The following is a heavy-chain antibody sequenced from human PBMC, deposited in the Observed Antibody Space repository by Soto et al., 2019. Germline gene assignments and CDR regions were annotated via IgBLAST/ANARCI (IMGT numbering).Heavy chain of an antibody. V-gene: IGHV1-69*13. CDR3: ARERSVGYCITTTCPKPFYYYAMDV. CDR2: IIPIFGTP. J-gene: IGHJ6*02. D-gene: IGHD2-2*01. CDR1: GGTFTNYA. Sequence: ASVKVSCKPSGGTFTNYAFSWVRQAPGQGLEWMGGIIPIFGTPDYAQNFQGRVTITADESTRTASMELSSLRSDDTAVYYCARERSVGYCITTTCPKPFYYYAMDVWGQGATVTVSS.